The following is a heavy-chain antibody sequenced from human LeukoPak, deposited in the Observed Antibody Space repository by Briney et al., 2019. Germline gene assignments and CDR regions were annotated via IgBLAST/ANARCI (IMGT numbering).Heavy chain of an antibody. CDR2: LCSGGST. V-gene: IGHV3-53*01. Sequence: PGGSLRLSCAASGFTVSSNCMTWVRQAPGMGLEWVSVLCSGGSTYYADSVKGRFTISRDNSKNTLYLQMNSLRAEDTAVYYCARSSSYVAFDYWGQGTLVTVSS. D-gene: IGHD6-6*01. CDR3: ARSSSYVAFDY. J-gene: IGHJ4*02. CDR1: GFTVSSNC.